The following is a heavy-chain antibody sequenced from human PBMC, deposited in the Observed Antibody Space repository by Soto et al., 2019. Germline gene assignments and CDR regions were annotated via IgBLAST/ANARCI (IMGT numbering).Heavy chain of an antibody. CDR2: INTGNGNT. J-gene: IGHJ3*02. D-gene: IGHD2-2*01. V-gene: IGHV1-3*04. CDR1: GYTFSNYV. CDR3: TRSCSSTSCYENAYDI. Sequence: XSVKVSCKASGYTFSNYVMHWVRQAPGQRPEWVAWINTGNGNTKYSVKFQGRVTITRDTSASTADMEVSSLRAEDTAIYYCTRSCSSTSCYENAYDIWGQGTVVTVSS.